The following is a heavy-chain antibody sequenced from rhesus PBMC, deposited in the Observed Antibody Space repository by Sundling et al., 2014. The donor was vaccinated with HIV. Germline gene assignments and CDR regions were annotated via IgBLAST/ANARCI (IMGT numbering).Heavy chain of an antibody. CDR2: FYGGGGRN. V-gene: IGHV4-106*01. CDR3: ARRVSYYFDY. J-gene: IGHJ4*01. CDR1: GYSITSAYY. Sequence: QVQLQESGPGLVKPSETLSLACAVSGYSITSAYYWNWLRQPPGKGLEWIGSFYGGGGRNFLNPSLRSRVTLSLDTSKNQFSLKLSSVTAADTAVYYCARRVSYYFDYWGQGVLVTVSS.